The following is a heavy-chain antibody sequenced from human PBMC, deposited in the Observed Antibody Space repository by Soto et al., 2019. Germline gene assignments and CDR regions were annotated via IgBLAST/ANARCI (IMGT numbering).Heavy chain of an antibody. J-gene: IGHJ6*02. CDR3: ARDTANYYYYGMDV. CDR2: IIPIFGTA. Sequence: SVKVSCKASGGTFSSYAISWLRQAPGQGLEWMGGIIPIFGTANYAQKFQGRVTITADESTSTAYMELSSLRSEDTAVYYCARDTANYYYYGMDVWGQGTTVTVSS. V-gene: IGHV1-69*13. CDR1: GGTFSSYA. D-gene: IGHD2-21*02.